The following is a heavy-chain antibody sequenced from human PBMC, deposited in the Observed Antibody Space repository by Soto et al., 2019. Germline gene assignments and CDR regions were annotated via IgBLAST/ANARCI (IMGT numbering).Heavy chain of an antibody. CDR3: ARIPWPHYFDY. Sequence: SETLSLTCAVYGGSFSGYYWSWIRQPPGKGLEWIGEINHSGSTNYNPSPKSRVTISVDTSKNQFSLKLSSVTAADTAVYYCARIPWPHYFDYWGQGTLVTVSS. J-gene: IGHJ4*02. CDR1: GGSFSGYY. CDR2: INHSGST. V-gene: IGHV4-34*01.